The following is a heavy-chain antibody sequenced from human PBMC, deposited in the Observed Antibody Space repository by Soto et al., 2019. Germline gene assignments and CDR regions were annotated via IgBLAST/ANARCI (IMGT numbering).Heavy chain of an antibody. CDR3: ARHPRGYAYYYMDV. CDR1: GGSISSYY. CDR2: IYYSGST. V-gene: IGHV4-59*08. Sequence: ASEILSLTCTVSGGSISSYYWSWIRQPPGKGLEWIGYIYYSGSTNYNPSLKSRVTISVDTSKNQFSLKLSSVTAADTAVYYCARHPRGYAYYYMDVWGKGTTVTVSS. J-gene: IGHJ6*03. D-gene: IGHD5-12*01.